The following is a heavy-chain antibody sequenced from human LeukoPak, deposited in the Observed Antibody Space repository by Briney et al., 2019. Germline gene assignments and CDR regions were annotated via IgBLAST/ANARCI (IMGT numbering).Heavy chain of an antibody. J-gene: IGHJ4*02. D-gene: IGHD3-10*01. CDR1: GFTFSNTW. CDR3: ATLTVRGVINI. V-gene: IGHV3-15*01. Sequence: GGSLRLSCAASGFTFSNTWMNWVRQAPGKGLEWGGRIQSKTDGGTTEYAAPVKGSFTISSDDSKTTLYLQMNRLTTEATAVYYCATLTVRGVINIWGQGTLVTVSS. CDR2: IQSKTDGGTT.